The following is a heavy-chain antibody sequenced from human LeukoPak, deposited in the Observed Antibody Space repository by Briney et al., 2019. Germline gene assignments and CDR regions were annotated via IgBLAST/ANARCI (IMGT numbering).Heavy chain of an antibody. CDR3: ARDLYRFDY. Sequence: SETLSLTCTLSVDSIRSYSWSWIRQPAGKGREWIGRIYTSVITNYNPSLKSRVTMSVDTSKNQFSLKLSSVTAADKAVYYCARDLYRFDYWGQGNLLTVSS. CDR2: IYTSVIT. CDR1: VDSIRSYS. J-gene: IGHJ4*02. V-gene: IGHV4-4*07. D-gene: IGHD5/OR15-5a*01.